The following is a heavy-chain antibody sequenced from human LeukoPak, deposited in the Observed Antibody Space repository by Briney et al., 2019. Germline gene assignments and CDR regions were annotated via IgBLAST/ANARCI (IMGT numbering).Heavy chain of an antibody. D-gene: IGHD2-2*01. CDR3: ASQVVPAARVDY. CDR1: GLTFSSYA. J-gene: IGHJ4*02. CDR2: ISGSGGST. V-gene: IGHV3-23*01. Sequence: GGSLRLSCAASGLTFSSYAMSWVRQAPGKGLEWVSAISGSGGSTYYADSVKGRFTISRDNSKNSLYLQMNSLRAEDTAVYYCASQVVPAARVDYWGQGTLVTVSS.